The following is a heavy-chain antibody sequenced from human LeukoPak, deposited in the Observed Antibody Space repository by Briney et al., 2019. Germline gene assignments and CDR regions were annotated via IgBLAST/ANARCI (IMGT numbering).Heavy chain of an antibody. V-gene: IGHV3-30*02. J-gene: IGHJ4*02. Sequence: GGSLRLSCAASGFTFSSYGMHWVRQAPGKGLEWVAFIRYDGSNKYYADSVKGRFTISRDNSKNTLYLQMNSLRAEDTAVYYCARVRYYFDYWGQGTLVTVSS. CDR2: IRYDGSNK. CDR3: ARVRYYFDY. CDR1: GFTFSSYG.